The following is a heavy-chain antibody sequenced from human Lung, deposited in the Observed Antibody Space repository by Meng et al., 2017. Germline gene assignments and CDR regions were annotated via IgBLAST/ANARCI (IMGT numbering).Heavy chain of an antibody. CDR2: LSSDGSNE. Sequence: GGSLLSCAASGFNFRNYAMHWLRQAPGKGLEWVTDLSSDGSNEHYANSVRGRFTISRDNAKNTLYLQMNSLRPEDTAVYYCVRDWGGLEMFDYWGQGTLVTVSS. D-gene: IGHD3-16*01. CDR3: VRDWGGLEMFDY. V-gene: IGHV3-30*01. J-gene: IGHJ4*02. CDR1: GFNFRNYA.